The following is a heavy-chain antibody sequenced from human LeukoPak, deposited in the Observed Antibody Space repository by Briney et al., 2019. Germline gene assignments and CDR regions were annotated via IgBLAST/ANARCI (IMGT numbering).Heavy chain of an antibody. CDR3: ARVARDFWSGPKIYYFDY. CDR2: IYYSGST. CDR1: GGSISSYY. Sequence: SETLSLTCTVSGGSISSYYWSWIRQPPRKGLEWIGYIYYSGSTNYNPSLKSRVTTSVDTSKNQFSLKLSSVTAADTAVYYCARVARDFWSGPKIYYFDYWGQGTLVTVSS. V-gene: IGHV4-59*01. D-gene: IGHD3-3*01. J-gene: IGHJ4*02.